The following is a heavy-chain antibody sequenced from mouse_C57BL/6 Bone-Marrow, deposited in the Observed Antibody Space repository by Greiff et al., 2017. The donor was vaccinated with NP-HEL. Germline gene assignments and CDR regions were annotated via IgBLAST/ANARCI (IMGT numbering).Heavy chain of an antibody. D-gene: IGHD1-1*01. V-gene: IGHV1-54*01. J-gene: IGHJ2*01. CDR1: GYAFTNYL. CDR2: INPGSGGT. CDR3: ARPLPVVPYYFDY. Sequence: VKLQESGAELVRPGTSVKVSCKASGYAFTNYLIEWVKQRPGQGLEWIGVINPGSGGTNYNEKFKGKATLTADKSSSTAYMQLSSLTSEDSAVYFCARPLPVVPYYFDYWGQGTTLTVSS.